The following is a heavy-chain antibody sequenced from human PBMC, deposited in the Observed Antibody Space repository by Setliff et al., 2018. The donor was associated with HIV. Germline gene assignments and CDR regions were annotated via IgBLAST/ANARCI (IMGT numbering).Heavy chain of an antibody. CDR1: GGSISSYY. V-gene: IGHV4-59*01. D-gene: IGHD6-19*01. CDR2: IYYSGST. CDR3: ARGYPGIAVAGLNYYYYYYMDV. J-gene: IGHJ6*03. Sequence: SETLSLTCTVSGGSISSYYWSWIRQPPGKGLEWIGYIYYSGSTNYNPSLKSRVTISVDTSKNQFSLKLSSVTAADTAVYYCARGYPGIAVAGLNYYYYYYMDVWGKGTTVTVSS.